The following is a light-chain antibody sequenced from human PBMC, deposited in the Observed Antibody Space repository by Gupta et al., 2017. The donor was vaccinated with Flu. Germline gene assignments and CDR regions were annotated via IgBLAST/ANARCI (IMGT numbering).Light chain of an antibody. CDR2: DDS. CDR3: QVWDNSDDHHYV. J-gene: IGLJ1*01. Sequence: SYVLTQPPSVSVAPGQTARITCGGSNIGSKSVHWYQQKPGQAPVLVAYDDSDRPSGIPERFSGSNSGNTATLTISRVEAGDEADYYCQVWDNSDDHHYVFGTGTEVT. V-gene: IGLV3-21*02. CDR1: NIGSKS.